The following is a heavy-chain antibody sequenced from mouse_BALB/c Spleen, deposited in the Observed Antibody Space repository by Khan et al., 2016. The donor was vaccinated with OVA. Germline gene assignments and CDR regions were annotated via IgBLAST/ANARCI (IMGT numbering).Heavy chain of an antibody. J-gene: IGHJ3*01. D-gene: IGHD2-14*01. CDR3: ARYSYMYDFTY. CDR2: IRSAGST. Sequence: QVQLQQSGPGLVQPSQSLSITCTVSGFSLNTYGIHWIRQSQGKGLEWLGVIRSAGSTDYNGAFISRLSITKDNSKSQVFFRMSSLQADDTAIYYCARYSYMYDFTYWGQGTLVIVSA. CDR1: GFSLNTYG. V-gene: IGHV2-2*01.